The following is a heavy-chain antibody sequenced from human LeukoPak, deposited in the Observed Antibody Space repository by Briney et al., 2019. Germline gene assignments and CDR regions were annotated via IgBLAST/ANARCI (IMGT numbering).Heavy chain of an antibody. J-gene: IGHJ6*03. V-gene: IGHV1-18*01. Sequence: ASVKVSCKASGYTFTNYAISWVRQAPGQGLEWMGWISAYNGNTNYAQKLQGRVTITTDTSTSTAYMELRSLRSDDTAVYYCARAQQSSPYYYYYMDVWGKGTTVTVSS. D-gene: IGHD6-6*01. CDR2: ISAYNGNT. CDR3: ARAQQSSPYYYYYMDV. CDR1: GYTFTNYA.